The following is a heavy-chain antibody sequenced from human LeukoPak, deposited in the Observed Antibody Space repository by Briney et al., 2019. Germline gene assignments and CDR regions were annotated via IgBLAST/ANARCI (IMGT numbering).Heavy chain of an antibody. J-gene: IGHJ4*02. CDR1: GLTFSSHW. CDR2: ITNDGSST. V-gene: IGHV3-74*01. Sequence: GGSLRLSCAASGLTFSSHWMHWVRQAPGKGPVWVSRITNDGSSTTYADSVKGRFTISRDNAKNMLYLQVNSLRAEDTAVYYCAIQQGGNPAYWGQGTLVTVSS. CDR3: AIQQGGNPAY. D-gene: IGHD1-14*01.